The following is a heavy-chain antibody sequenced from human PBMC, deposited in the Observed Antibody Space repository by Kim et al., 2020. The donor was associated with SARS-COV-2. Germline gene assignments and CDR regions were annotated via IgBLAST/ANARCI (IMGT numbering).Heavy chain of an antibody. CDR2: VKSDGSDS. D-gene: IGHD5-12*01. J-gene: IGHJ4*02. V-gene: IGHV3-74*01. CDR3: TRRYDGRSGFDY. Sequence: GGSLRRSCAVSGFTFSTYWMHWVRQAPGKGLVWVSRVKSDGSDSDYADSVKGRFSISRDNAKSTLYLQMNSLRGEDTAVYYCTRRYDGRSGFDYWGQGTLVTVSS. CDR1: GFTFSTYW.